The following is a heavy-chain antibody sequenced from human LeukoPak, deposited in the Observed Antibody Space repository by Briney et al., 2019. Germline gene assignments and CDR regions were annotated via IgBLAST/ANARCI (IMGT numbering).Heavy chain of an antibody. Sequence: AXSGFTFSSXXXXWVRQAPGKXXEWVANIKQDGSEKYYVDSVKGRFTISRDNAKNSLYLQMNSLRAEDTAVYYCARDFGVATAYWGQGTLVTVSS. CDR1: GFTFSSXX. V-gene: IGHV3-7*01. D-gene: IGHD5-12*01. J-gene: IGHJ4*02. CDR3: ARDFGVATAY. CDR2: IKQDGSEK.